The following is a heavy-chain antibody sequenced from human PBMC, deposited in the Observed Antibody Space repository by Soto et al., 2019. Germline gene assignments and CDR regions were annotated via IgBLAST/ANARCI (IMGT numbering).Heavy chain of an antibody. V-gene: IGHV1-46*03. CDR3: ARDLEVVVVPAATGWDY. CDR1: GYTFTSYY. Sequence: GASVKVSCKASGYTFTSYYMHWVRHAPGQGLEWMGIINPSGGSTSYAQKFQGRVTMTRDTSTSTVYMELSSLRSEDTAVYYCARDLEVVVVPAATGWDYWGQGTLVTVSS. D-gene: IGHD2-2*01. J-gene: IGHJ4*02. CDR2: INPSGGST.